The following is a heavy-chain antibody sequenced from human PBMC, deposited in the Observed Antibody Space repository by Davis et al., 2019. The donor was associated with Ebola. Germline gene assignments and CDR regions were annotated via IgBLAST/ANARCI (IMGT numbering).Heavy chain of an antibody. V-gene: IGHV3-21*01. CDR1: GFTFSSYS. J-gene: IGHJ4*02. D-gene: IGHD3-16*01. CDR3: AREPIMIPTRRDFDY. Sequence: GESLKISCAASGFTFSSYSMNWVRQAPGKGLEWVSSISSSSSYIHYADSVKGRFTISRDNANNSLYLQMDSLRAEDTAVYYCAREPIMIPTRRDFDYWGQGSLVTVSS. CDR2: ISSSSSYI.